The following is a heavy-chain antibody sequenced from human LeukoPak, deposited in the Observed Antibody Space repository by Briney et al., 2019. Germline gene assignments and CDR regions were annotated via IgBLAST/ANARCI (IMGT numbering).Heavy chain of an antibody. CDR2: LSGSGITT. CDR1: GFTFSNSA. Sequence: GGSLRLSCAASGFTFSNSAMSWVRQAPGKGLEWVSTLSGSGITTYYADSVKGRFTISGDNSKNTLYLQMNSLRAEDTAVYYCAKGIYSSGWSYFDYWGHGTLVTVPS. J-gene: IGHJ4*01. V-gene: IGHV3-23*01. CDR3: AKGIYSSGWSYFDY. D-gene: IGHD6-19*01.